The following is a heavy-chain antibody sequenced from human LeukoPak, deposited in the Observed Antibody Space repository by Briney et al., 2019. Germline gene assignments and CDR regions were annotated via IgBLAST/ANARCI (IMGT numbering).Heavy chain of an antibody. D-gene: IGHD3-22*01. J-gene: IGHJ4*02. CDR2: ISSTSSYI. V-gene: IGHV3-21*01. CDR3: ARDSVGLYYYYFDY. Sequence: PGGSLRLSCAASGFTFSSYSMSWVRQAPGKGLEWVSSISSTSSYIYYADSMKGRFTISRDNSKNTLYLRMNSLRAEDTAVYYCARDSVGLYYYYFDYWGQGTLVTVSS. CDR1: GFTFSSYS.